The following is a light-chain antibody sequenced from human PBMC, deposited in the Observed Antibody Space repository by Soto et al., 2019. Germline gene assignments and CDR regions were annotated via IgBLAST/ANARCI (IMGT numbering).Light chain of an antibody. Sequence: QSVLTQPPSASGSPGQSVTISCTGTSSDVGGYEYVSWYQQHPGKAPKLIIYEVDKRPSGVPDRFSGSKSGNTASLTVSGLQTEDEAEYYCSSYAGYSYAVFGGGTQLTVL. J-gene: IGLJ7*01. CDR3: SSYAGYSYAV. CDR1: SSDVGGYEY. CDR2: EVD. V-gene: IGLV2-8*01.